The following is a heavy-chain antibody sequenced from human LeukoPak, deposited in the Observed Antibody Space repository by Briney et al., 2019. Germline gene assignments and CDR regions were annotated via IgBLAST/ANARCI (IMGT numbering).Heavy chain of an antibody. CDR2: IYPGDSDT. V-gene: IGHV5-51*01. D-gene: IGHD2-2*01. J-gene: IGHJ5*02. CDR1: GYSFSSYW. Sequence: GEALEISCKGSGYSFSSYWIGWGRRVPGKGVEWRGIIYPGDSDTRYSPSFQGQVTISADKSISTAYLQWSSLKASDTAMYFCARLGYCSSTSCPNWFDPWGQGTLVTVSS. CDR3: ARLGYCSSTSCPNWFDP.